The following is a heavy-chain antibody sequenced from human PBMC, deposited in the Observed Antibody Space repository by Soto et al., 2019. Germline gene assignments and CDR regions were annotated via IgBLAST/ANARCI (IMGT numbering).Heavy chain of an antibody. D-gene: IGHD6-13*01. V-gene: IGHV1-18*01. CDR3: ARDDVGSSWYKPYGY. J-gene: IGHJ4*02. CDR2: ISAYNGNT. CDR1: GYTFTSYG. Sequence: ASVKVSCKASGYTFTSYGISWVRQAPGQGLEWMGWISAYNGNTNYAQKLQGRVTMTTDTSTSTAYMELRSLRSDDTAVYYCARDDVGSSWYKPYGYWGQGTLVTVSS.